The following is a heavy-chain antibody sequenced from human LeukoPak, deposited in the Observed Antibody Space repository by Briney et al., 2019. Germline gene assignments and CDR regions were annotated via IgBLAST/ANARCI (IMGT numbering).Heavy chain of an antibody. D-gene: IGHD3-22*01. V-gene: IGHV1-69*05. CDR2: IIPIFSTA. J-gene: IGHJ4*02. Sequence: SVKVSCKASGGTFSSYAISWVRQAPGQGLEWMGRIIPIFSTANYAQKFQGRVTITTDESTSTAYMELSSLRSEDTAVYYCARDYYDSSGYYYAHDYWGQGTLVTVSS. CDR1: GGTFSSYA. CDR3: ARDYYDSSGYYYAHDY.